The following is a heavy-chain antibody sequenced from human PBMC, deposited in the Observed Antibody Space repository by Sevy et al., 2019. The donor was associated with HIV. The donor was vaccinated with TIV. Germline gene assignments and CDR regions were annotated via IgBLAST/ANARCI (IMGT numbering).Heavy chain of an antibody. CDR2: IYHSGST. D-gene: IGHD2-2*03. V-gene: IGHV4-4*02. CDR1: GGSISSNNW. J-gene: IGHJ4*02. Sequence: SETLSLTCAVSGGSISSNNWWNWVRQTPGKGLESIGEIYHSGSTNRNPSLKSRVTISVDKSKNQFSLKLSSVTAADTAVYYCARGVGGYCSSTSCHVDYWGQGTLVTVSS. CDR3: ARGVGGYCSSTSCHVDY.